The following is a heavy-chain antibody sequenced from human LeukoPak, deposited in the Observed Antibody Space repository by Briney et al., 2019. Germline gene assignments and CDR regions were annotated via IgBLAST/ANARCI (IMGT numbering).Heavy chain of an antibody. CDR3: TSGIYYASVHTWSPV. Sequence: GGSLRLSCAASGFTFSSYSMNCVRQAPGKGLEWVSSISSSNSYIYYTDSVKGRFTISRDDARNSLDLQMNSLRPEDTAVSYCTSGIYYASVHTWSPVWGQGTLVTVSS. V-gene: IGHV3-21*01. J-gene: IGHJ4*02. D-gene: IGHD3-10*01. CDR2: ISSSNSYI. CDR1: GFTFSSYS.